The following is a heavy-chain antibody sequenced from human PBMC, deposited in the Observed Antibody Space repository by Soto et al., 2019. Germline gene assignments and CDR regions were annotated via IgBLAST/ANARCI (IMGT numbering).Heavy chain of an antibody. CDR1: RYTFTSHG. CDR3: ARLLTEGATFREDAFDL. D-gene: IGHD3-9*01. CDR2: ISTFNGKT. V-gene: IGHV1-18*01. J-gene: IGHJ3*01. Sequence: QIQLVQSGGDVKTPGASVKVSCTTSRYTFTSHGIAWVRQAPGQGLELMGWISTFNGKTDYAQKFQGRVTMTADTITSTVHMELRSLRSDDTAVYYCARLLTEGATFREDAFDLWGPGTKVTVSS.